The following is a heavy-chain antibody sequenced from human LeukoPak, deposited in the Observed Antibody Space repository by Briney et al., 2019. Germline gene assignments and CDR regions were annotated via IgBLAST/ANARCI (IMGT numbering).Heavy chain of an antibody. V-gene: IGHV4-34*01. CDR1: GGSFSGYY. J-gene: IGHJ6*03. CDR3: ARGLMRAVRGGNHMDV. D-gene: IGHD3-10*02. Sequence: SETLSLTCAVYGGSFSGYYWSWIRQPPGKGLEWIGEINHSGSTNYNPSLKSRVTISVDTSKNQFSLKLSSVTAADTAVYYCARGLMRAVRGGNHMDVWGKGTTVTVSS. CDR2: INHSGST.